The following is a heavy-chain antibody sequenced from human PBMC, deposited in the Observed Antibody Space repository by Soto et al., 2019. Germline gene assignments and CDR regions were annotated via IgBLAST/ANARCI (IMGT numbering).Heavy chain of an antibody. Sequence: GGSLRLSCAGSGFTFGTYSMNWVRQAAGKGLEWIAYISYDSDTIQYADSVKGRFTISRDNAKNSLCLQMNSLRDEDTAVYYCARLYYDYVWGQGTTVTVSS. J-gene: IGHJ6*02. CDR2: ISYDSDTI. D-gene: IGHD3-3*01. CDR1: GFTFGTYS. CDR3: ARLYYDYV. V-gene: IGHV3-48*02.